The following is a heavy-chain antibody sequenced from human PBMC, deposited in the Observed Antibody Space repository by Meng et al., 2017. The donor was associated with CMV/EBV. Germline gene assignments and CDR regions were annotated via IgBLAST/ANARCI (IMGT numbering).Heavy chain of an antibody. CDR3: AGYGVQLWLRGGGYFDY. J-gene: IGHJ4*02. D-gene: IGHD5-18*01. CDR2: ISYDGSNK. V-gene: IGHV3-30-3*01. CDR1: GFTFSSYA. Sequence: GGSLRLSCAASGFTFSSYAMHWVRQAPGKGLEWVAVISYDGSNKYYADSVKGRFTISRDNSKNTLYLQMNSLRAEETAVYYCAGYGVQLWLRGGGYFDYWGQGTLVTVSS.